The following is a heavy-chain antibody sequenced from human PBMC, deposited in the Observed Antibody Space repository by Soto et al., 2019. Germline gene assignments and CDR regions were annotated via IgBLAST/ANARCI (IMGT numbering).Heavy chain of an antibody. Sequence: QITLKESGPTLVKPTQTLTLTCSFSGFSLYTSGVGVGWIRQPPGKALEWVGLIYWDVDKRYSSSLKNRVTIAKDASKNQVFLTLTNVDPVDTGTYYCAHREGANAEFDFWGQGTLVTVSS. CDR1: GFSLYTSGVG. CDR3: AHREGANAEFDF. CDR2: IYWDVDK. V-gene: IGHV2-5*02. D-gene: IGHD2-15*01. J-gene: IGHJ4*02.